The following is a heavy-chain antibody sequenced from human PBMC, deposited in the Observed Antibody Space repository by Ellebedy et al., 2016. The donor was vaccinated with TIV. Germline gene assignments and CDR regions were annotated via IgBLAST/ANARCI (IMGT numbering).Heavy chain of an antibody. CDR3: ARDPGGGGDYGDNWFDP. V-gene: IGHV3-66*01. CDR2: IYKNGGT. J-gene: IGHJ5*02. CDR1: GFTVSDYF. Sequence: GESLKISCAASGFTVSDYFMTWVRQAPGKGLEWVSLIYKNGGTNYTDSVNGKFTITRDDSKNTLYLQMNSLRAEDTAAYYCARDPGGGGDYGDNWFDPWGQGTLVTVSS. D-gene: IGHD3-16*01.